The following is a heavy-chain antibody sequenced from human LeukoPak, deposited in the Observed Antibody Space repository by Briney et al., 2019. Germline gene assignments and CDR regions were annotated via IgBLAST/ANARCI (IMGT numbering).Heavy chain of an antibody. V-gene: IGHV1-24*01. CDR2: FDPEDGET. CDR3: ARGTTSGLDY. D-gene: IGHD1-14*01. Sequence: ASVKVSCKVSGYTLTELSMHWVRQAPGKGLEWMGGFDPEDGETIYAQKFQGRVTMTTDTSRSTVYMELNSLRSDDTAVYYCARGTTSGLDYWGQGTLVTVSS. CDR1: GYTLTELS. J-gene: IGHJ4*02.